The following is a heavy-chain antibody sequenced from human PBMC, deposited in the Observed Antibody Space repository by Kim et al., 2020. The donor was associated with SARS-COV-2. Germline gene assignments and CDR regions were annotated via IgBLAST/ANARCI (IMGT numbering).Heavy chain of an antibody. CDR1: GFTFSNAW. J-gene: IGHJ6*02. D-gene: IGHD2-21*02. V-gene: IGHV3-15*01. CDR2: IKSKTDGGTT. Sequence: GGSLRLSCAASGFTFSNAWMSWVRQAPGKGLEWVGRIKSKTDGGTTDYAAPVKGRFTISRDDSKNTLYLQMNSLKTEDTAVYYCTTAPQGVVVVTATDYYYGMDVWGQGTTVTVSS. CDR3: TTAPQGVVVVTATDYYYGMDV.